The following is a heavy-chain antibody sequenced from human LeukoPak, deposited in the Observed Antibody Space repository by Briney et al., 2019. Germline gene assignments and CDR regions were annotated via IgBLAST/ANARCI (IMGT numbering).Heavy chain of an antibody. CDR1: GFTFDDYA. Sequence: GGSLRLSCAASGFTFDDYAIHWVRQAPGKGLEWVSGISWNSGSIGYADSVKGRFTISRDNAKNSLYLQMNSLRAEDTALYYCAKAKGHDYGDYLDYWGQGTLVTVSS. V-gene: IGHV3-9*01. J-gene: IGHJ4*02. D-gene: IGHD4-17*01. CDR2: ISWNSGSI. CDR3: AKAKGHDYGDYLDY.